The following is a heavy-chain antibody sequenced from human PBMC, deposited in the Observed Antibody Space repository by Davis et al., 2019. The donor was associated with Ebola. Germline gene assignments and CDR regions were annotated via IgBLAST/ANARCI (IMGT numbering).Heavy chain of an antibody. J-gene: IGHJ6*04. V-gene: IGHV3-21*01. CDR3: ARATSRLDV. Sequence: GESLKISCAASGFTFSSYSMNWVRQAPGKGLEWVSSISSSSSYIYYADLVKGRFTISRDNAKNSLYLQMNSLRAEDTAVYYCARATSRLDVWGKGTTVTVSS. CDR1: GFTFSSYS. CDR2: ISSSSSYI. D-gene: IGHD2-2*01.